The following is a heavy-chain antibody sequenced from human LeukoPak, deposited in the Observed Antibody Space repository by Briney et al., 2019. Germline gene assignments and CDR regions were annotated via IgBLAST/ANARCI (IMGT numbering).Heavy chain of an antibody. J-gene: IGHJ4*02. V-gene: IGHV4-4*07. CDR2: IYTSGST. Sequence: PSETLSLTCTVSGGSISSYYWSWIRHRAGRGLEWIGRIYTSGSTNYNPSLKSRVTMSVDTSKNQFSLKLSSVTAADTAVYYCARGSYSYGYYFDYWGQGTLVTVSS. D-gene: IGHD5-18*01. CDR3: ARGSYSYGYYFDY. CDR1: GGSISSYY.